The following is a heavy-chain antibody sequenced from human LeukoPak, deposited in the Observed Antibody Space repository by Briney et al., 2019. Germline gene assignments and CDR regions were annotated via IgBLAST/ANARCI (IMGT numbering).Heavy chain of an antibody. V-gene: IGHV4-39*01. Sequence: PSETLSLTCTVSGGSISSSSYYWGWIRQPPGKGLEWIGSIYYSGSTYYNPSLKSRVTISVDTSKNQFSLKLSSVTAADTAVYYCARYSSSWYGFLGDYWGQGTLVTVSS. J-gene: IGHJ4*02. D-gene: IGHD6-13*01. CDR3: ARYSSSWYGFLGDY. CDR2: IYYSGST. CDR1: GGSISSSSYY.